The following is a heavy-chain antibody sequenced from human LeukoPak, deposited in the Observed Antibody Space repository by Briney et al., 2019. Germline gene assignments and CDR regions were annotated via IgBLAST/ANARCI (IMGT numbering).Heavy chain of an antibody. CDR2: ISSSSSYI. J-gene: IGHJ6*02. D-gene: IGHD6-13*01. CDR3: ARDRGGSSSWYTKVYYYGMDV. Sequence: GGSLRLSCAASGFTFSSYSMNWVRQAPGKGLEWVSSISSSSSYIYYADSVKGRFTISRDNAKNSLYLQMNSLRAEDTAVYYCARDRGGSSSWYTKVYYYGMDVWGQGTTVTVSS. V-gene: IGHV3-21*01. CDR1: GFTFSSYS.